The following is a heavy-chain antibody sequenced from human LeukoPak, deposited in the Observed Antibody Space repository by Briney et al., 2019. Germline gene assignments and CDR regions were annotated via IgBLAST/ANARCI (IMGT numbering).Heavy chain of an antibody. CDR3: AISSSVDDILTGPPQPLDY. Sequence: GESLRISCKGSGYSFTSYWISWVRQRPGKGLEWMGRIDPSDSYTNYSPSFQGHVTISADKSISTAYLQWSSLKASDTAMYYCAISSSVDDILTGPPQPLDYWGQGTLVTVSS. CDR1: GYSFTSYW. V-gene: IGHV5-10-1*01. D-gene: IGHD3-9*01. CDR2: IDPSDSYT. J-gene: IGHJ4*02.